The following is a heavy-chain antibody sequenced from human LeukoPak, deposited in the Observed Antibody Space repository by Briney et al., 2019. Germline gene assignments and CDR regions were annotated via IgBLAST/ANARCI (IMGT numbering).Heavy chain of an antibody. CDR1: GFTVSSNY. Sequence: GGSLRLSCAVSGFTVSSNYMSWVRQAPGKGLEWVAVIYSVGSTYYADSVKGRFTISRDNSKNTLYLLMNNLRAEDTAVYYCARDWREVLGGDAFDIWGQGTVVTVSS. CDR3: ARDWREVLGGDAFDI. CDR2: IYSVGST. D-gene: IGHD1-26*01. V-gene: IGHV3-53*01. J-gene: IGHJ3*02.